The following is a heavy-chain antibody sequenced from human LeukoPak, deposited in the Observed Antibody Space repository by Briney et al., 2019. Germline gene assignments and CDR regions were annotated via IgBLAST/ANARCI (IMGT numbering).Heavy chain of an antibody. CDR1: GGSISSSSYY. CDR2: IYHSGST. Sequence: SETLSLTCTVSGGSISSSSYYWSWIRQPPGKGLEWIGYIYHSGSTYYNPSLKSRVTISVDRSKNQFSLKLSSVTAADTAVYYCARGFEFVNYWGQGTLVTVSS. J-gene: IGHJ4*02. D-gene: IGHD3-10*01. CDR3: ARGFEFVNY. V-gene: IGHV4-30-2*01.